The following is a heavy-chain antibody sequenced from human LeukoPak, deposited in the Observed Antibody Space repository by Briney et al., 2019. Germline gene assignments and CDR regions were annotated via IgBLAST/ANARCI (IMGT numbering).Heavy chain of an antibody. CDR2: IYYSGST. J-gene: IGHJ4*02. CDR3: ARDRISGSPFVFDY. V-gene: IGHV4-59*01. D-gene: IGHD1-26*01. Sequence: PSETLSLTCTVSGGSISSYYWSWLRQPPGKGLEWIGYIYYSGSTNYNPSLTSRVTISVDTSKNQFSLTLSSVTAADTAVYYCARDRISGSPFVFDYWGQGTLVTVSS. CDR1: GGSISSYY.